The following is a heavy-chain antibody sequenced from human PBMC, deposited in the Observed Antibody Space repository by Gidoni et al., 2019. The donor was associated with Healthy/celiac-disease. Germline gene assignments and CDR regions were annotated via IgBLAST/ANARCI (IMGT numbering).Heavy chain of an antibody. D-gene: IGHD5-18*01. CDR2: ISSSSSYI. J-gene: IGHJ6*02. V-gene: IGHV3-21*01. CDR3: ARDFGGYSYGLRYYYYYGMDV. CDR1: GFTFSSYS. Sequence: EVQLVGSGGGLVKPGGSLRLSWAASGFTFSSYSMNWVRQAPGKGLEGVSSISSSSSYIYYADSVKGRFTISRDNAKNSLYLQINSLRAEDTAVYYCARDFGGYSYGLRYYYYYGMDVWGQGTTVTVSS.